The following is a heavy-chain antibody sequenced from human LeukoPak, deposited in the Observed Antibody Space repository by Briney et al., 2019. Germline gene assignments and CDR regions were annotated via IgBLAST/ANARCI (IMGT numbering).Heavy chain of an antibody. J-gene: IGHJ4*02. CDR1: GFTFNNYA. CDR3: AKLGDCSGGNCYDYFDY. Sequence: GGSLRLSCAAYGFTFNNYAMNWVRQAPGKGLEWVSAIRSSGGNTYYADSVRGRFTSSRDNSKNTLFLQMNSLRVEDTAVYYCAKLGDCSGGNCYDYFDYWGQGTLVTVSS. D-gene: IGHD2-15*01. CDR2: IRSSGGNT. V-gene: IGHV3-23*01.